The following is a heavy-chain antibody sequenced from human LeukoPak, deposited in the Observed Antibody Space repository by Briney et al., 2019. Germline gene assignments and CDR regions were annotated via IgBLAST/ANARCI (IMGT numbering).Heavy chain of an antibody. D-gene: IGHD2-15*01. Sequence: GASVKVSCKACVYTFTSYYMHSVRQAPGQGREWMGWMNPNSGNKDYAQKFQGRVTMTRDMSTSTVYMELSSLRSEDTAVYYCARDLIRVSDYCSGGSCYGWGYWGQGTLVTVSS. CDR3: ARDLIRVSDYCSGGSCYGWGY. CDR1: VYTFTSYY. J-gene: IGHJ4*02. CDR2: MNPNSGNK. V-gene: IGHV1-46*01.